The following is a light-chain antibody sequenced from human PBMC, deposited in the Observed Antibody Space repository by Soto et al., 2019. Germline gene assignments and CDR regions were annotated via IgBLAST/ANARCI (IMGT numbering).Light chain of an antibody. CDR3: SSYAGTNTFL. V-gene: IGLV2-23*02. Sequence: QSVLTQPASVSGSPGQSITISCTGTSSDFGTYNVVSWYQQRPGEAPKLMIYQVTKRPSGVSNRFSGSKSGNTASLTISGLQAEDEANYYCSSYAGTNTFLFGTGTKVTVL. CDR1: SSDFGTYNV. J-gene: IGLJ1*01. CDR2: QVT.